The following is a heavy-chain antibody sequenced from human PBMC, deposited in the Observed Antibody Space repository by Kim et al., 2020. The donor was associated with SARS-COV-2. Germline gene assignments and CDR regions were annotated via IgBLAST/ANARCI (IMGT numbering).Heavy chain of an antibody. J-gene: IGHJ4*02. CDR3: TREYSSSSGIDY. D-gene: IGHD6-6*01. V-gene: IGHV3-49*02. Sequence: EYAASVKGRFTISRDDSKSIAYLQMNSLKTEDTAVYYCTREYSSSSGIDYWGQGTLVTVSS.